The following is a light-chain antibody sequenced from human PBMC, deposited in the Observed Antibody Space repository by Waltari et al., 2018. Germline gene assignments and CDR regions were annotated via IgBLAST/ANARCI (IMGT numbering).Light chain of an antibody. CDR1: ALPKQY. J-gene: IGLJ2*01. Sequence: QPPSVSVSPGQTARITCSGDALPKQYTYWYQQKPGQAPVAVIYKDSERPSGTPERFSVSSSGTTVTLTISGVQAEDEADYYCQSADSSGKIFGGGTKLTVL. CDR2: KDS. CDR3: QSADSSGKI. V-gene: IGLV3-25*03.